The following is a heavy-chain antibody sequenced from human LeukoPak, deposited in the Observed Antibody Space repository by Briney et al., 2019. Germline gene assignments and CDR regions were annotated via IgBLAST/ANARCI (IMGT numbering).Heavy chain of an antibody. Sequence: PSETLSLTCAVSGYSISSGYYWGWIRQPPGKGLEWIGSIYHSGSTYYNPSLKSRVTISVDTSKNQFSLKLSSVTAADTAVYYCARETIPLSDYDFWGMNMDVWGKGTTVTVSS. J-gene: IGHJ6*03. D-gene: IGHD3-3*01. CDR2: IYHSGST. CDR3: ARETIPLSDYDFWGMNMDV. V-gene: IGHV4-38-2*02. CDR1: GYSISSGYY.